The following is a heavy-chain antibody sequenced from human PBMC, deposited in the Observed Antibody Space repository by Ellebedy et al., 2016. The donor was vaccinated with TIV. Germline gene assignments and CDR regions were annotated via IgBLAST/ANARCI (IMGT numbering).Heavy chain of an antibody. CDR3: ARGKRAVVVVATQSLHY. Sequence: GESLKISCAASGFTVSSNYMSWVRQAPGKGLEWVSAIYSAGSTYYADSVKGRFTISRDNSKNTLSLQMNSLRAEDTAVYYCARGKRAVVVVATQSLHYWGQGTLVTVSS. D-gene: IGHD2-15*01. CDR2: IYSAGST. CDR1: GFTVSSNY. J-gene: IGHJ4*02. V-gene: IGHV3-53*01.